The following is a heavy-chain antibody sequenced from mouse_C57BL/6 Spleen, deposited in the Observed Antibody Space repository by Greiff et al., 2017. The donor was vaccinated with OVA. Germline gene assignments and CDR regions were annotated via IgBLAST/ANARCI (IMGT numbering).Heavy chain of an antibody. V-gene: IGHV2-2*01. J-gene: IGHJ4*01. CDR2: IWSGGSS. Sequence: QVQLQQSGPGLVQPSQSLSITCTVSGFSLTSYGVHWVRQSPGKGLAWLGVIWSGGSSVSNAAFISRLSISKDNSKSQVFFKMNSLQADDTAIYYCASPYESIYAMDYWGQGASVTVSS. CDR1: GFSLTSYG. CDR3: ASPYESIYAMDY. D-gene: IGHD2-3*01.